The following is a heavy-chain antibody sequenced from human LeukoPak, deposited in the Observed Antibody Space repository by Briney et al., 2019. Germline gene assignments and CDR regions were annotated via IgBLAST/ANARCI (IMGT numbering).Heavy chain of an antibody. CDR1: GYTFTGYY. CDR3: YYRVSSGYLT. Sequence: SVNVSWKASGYTFTGYYMGWVRPAPGEGREWVGWIDPTSSGTYYAKKFQGSISMTKDTTISTAYMELSSLRSDDTSVYYCYYRVSSGYLTWGQGTLVAVSS. D-gene: IGHD3-22*01. J-gene: IGHJ4*02. CDR2: IDPTSSGT. V-gene: IGHV1-2*02.